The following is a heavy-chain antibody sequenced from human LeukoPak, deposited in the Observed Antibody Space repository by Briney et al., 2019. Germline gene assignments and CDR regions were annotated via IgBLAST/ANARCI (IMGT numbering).Heavy chain of an antibody. Sequence: GGSLRLSCAASGFTFSNFAVHWVRQAPGKGLEWVAVISYDGSIKYYADSVKGRFTISRDNSKNTLYLQMNSLRAEDTAVYSCARDPYYYDSRGAAAFDIWGQGTMVTVSS. J-gene: IGHJ3*02. CDR3: ARDPYYYDSRGAAAFDI. D-gene: IGHD3-22*01. V-gene: IGHV3-30*04. CDR2: ISYDGSIK. CDR1: GFTFSNFA.